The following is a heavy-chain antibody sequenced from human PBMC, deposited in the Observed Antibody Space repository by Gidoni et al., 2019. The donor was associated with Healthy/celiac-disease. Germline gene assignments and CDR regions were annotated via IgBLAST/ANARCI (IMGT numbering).Heavy chain of an antibody. CDR3: ARGIDGGKGYFDY. CDR2: INHSGST. V-gene: IGHV4-34*01. Sequence: QVQLQQWGAGLLKPSETLSLTCAVYGGSFSGYYWSWIRQPPGKGLEWIGEINHSGSTNYNPSLKSRVTISVDTSKNQFSLKLSSVTAADTAVYYCARGIDGGKGYFDYWGQGTLVTVSS. D-gene: IGHD1-26*01. CDR1: GGSFSGYY. J-gene: IGHJ4*02.